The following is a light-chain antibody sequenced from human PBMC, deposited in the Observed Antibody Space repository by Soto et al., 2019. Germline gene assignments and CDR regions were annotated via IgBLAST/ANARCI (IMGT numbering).Light chain of an antibody. CDR1: SSDVGVYNY. V-gene: IGLV2-11*01. Sequence: QSVLTQPRSVSGSPGQSVTISCTGTSSDVGVYNYVSWYQQYPGKAPKIMIYDVSKRPSGVPDRFSGSKSDNTASLTISGLEAEDKADYYCSSYAGSYTFVFGIGTKVTVL. J-gene: IGLJ1*01. CDR2: DVS. CDR3: SSYAGSYTFV.